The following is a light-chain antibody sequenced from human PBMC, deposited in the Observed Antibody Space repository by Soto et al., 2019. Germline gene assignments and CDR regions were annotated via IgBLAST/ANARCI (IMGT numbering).Light chain of an antibody. CDR3: QQSYNPPPT. J-gene: IGKJ1*01. CDR2: AVS. V-gene: IGKV1-39*01. CDR1: QNISRF. Sequence: DIQRTQSPSSLSSSVGDRVAITCRSSQNISRFLNWYQQKQGKAPNLVIYAVSSLQTGVPSRFTGSGSGTDFTLTISSLQPADFATYFCQQSYNPPPTFGQGTKVDIK.